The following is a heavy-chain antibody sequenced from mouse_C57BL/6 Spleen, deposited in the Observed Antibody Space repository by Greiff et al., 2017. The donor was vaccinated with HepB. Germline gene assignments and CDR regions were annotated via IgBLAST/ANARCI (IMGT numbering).Heavy chain of an antibody. CDR1: GFTFSSYA. CDR3: AKGYDDY. D-gene: IGHD2-2*01. Sequence: DVKLVESGGGLVKPGGSLKLSCAASGFTFSSYAMSWVRQTPEKRLEWVATISDGGSYTYYPDNVKGRFTISRDNAKNNLYLQMSHLKSEDTAMYYCAKGYDDYWGQGTTLTVSS. J-gene: IGHJ2*01. V-gene: IGHV5-4*03. CDR2: ISDGGSYT.